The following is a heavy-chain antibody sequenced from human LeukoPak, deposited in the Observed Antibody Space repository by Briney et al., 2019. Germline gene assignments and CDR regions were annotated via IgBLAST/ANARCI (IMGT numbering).Heavy chain of an antibody. CDR2: ISDSGDNR. D-gene: IGHD3-16*01. CDR1: GFTFSSKA. V-gene: IGHV3-23*01. Sequence: PGGSLRLSRAASGFTFSSKAMNWVRQAPGKGLEWVSGISDSGDNRHYADSLKGRFIISRDNSKNTLFVQMNSLRVEDTPVYYCACNPGGHLVAPLGYWGKGILVTASS. CDR3: ACNPGGHLVAPLGY. J-gene: IGHJ4*02.